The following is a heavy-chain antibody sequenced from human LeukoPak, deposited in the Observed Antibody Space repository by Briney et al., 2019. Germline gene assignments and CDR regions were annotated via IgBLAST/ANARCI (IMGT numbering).Heavy chain of an antibody. V-gene: IGHV3-33*01. CDR2: IWYDGSNK. D-gene: IGHD5-24*01. Sequence: SGGSLRLSCATSGFTSRSHAMHWVRQSPGKGLEWVAQIWYDGSNKYYADSVKGRFTISRDNARNSLYLQMNSLKAEDTAVYYCARERDEGFDYWGQGTLVTVSS. J-gene: IGHJ4*02. CDR3: ARERDEGFDY. CDR1: GFTSRSHA.